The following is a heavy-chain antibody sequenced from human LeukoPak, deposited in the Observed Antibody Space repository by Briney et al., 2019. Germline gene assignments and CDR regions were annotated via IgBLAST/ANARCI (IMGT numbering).Heavy chain of an antibody. CDR2: INHSGST. CDR1: GGSFSGYY. CDR3: ARDGFVPYGSGSYYNAFDI. V-gene: IGHV4-34*01. D-gene: IGHD3-10*01. J-gene: IGHJ3*02. Sequence: SETLSLTCTVYGGSFSGYYWSWIRQPPGKGLEWIGEINHSGSTNYNPSLKSRVTISVDTSKNQFSLKVRSVTAADTAVYYCARDGFVPYGSGSYYNAFDIWGQGTMVTVSS.